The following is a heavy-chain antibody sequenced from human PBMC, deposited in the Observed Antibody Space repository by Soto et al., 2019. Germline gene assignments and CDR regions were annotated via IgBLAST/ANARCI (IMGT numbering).Heavy chain of an antibody. CDR1: GDSVNSGSYY. CDR2: ISYSGST. Sequence: PSETLSLTCTVSGDSVNSGSYYWTWVRQPPGKGLERIGYISYSGSTNYNPSLHSRVTISIDTSKNQFSLKLTSVTAADTAFYFCARDIRGYSRAFDFWGQGTLVTVSS. J-gene: IGHJ4*02. D-gene: IGHD5-18*01. CDR3: ARDIRGYSRAFDF. V-gene: IGHV4-61*01.